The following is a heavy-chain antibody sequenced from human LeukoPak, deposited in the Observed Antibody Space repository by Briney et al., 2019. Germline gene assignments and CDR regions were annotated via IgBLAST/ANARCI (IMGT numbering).Heavy chain of an antibody. D-gene: IGHD2-15*01. Sequence: ASVKVSCKASGYTFTSYGISWVRQAPGQGLEWMGWISAYNGNTNYAQKFQGRVTITADKSTSTAYMELSSLRSEDTAVYYCARDTRSGYCSGGSCYSDYWGQGTLVTVSS. V-gene: IGHV1-18*01. CDR2: ISAYNGNT. CDR1: GYTFTSYG. CDR3: ARDTRSGYCSGGSCYSDY. J-gene: IGHJ4*02.